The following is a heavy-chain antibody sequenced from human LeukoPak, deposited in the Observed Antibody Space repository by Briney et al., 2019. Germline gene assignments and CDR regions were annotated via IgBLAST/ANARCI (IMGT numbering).Heavy chain of an antibody. D-gene: IGHD1-20*01. CDR2: IYYSGST. J-gene: IGHJ4*02. V-gene: IGHV4-39*01. CDR3: ARHSYNWHYRYYFDY. CDR1: GGSISSSGYY. Sequence: SETLSLTCTVSGGSISSSGYYWGWIRQPPGKGLEWIGSIYYSGSTYYNPSLKSRVTISVDTSKNQFSLKLYSVTATDTAVYYCARHSYNWHYRYYFDYWGQGTLVTVSS.